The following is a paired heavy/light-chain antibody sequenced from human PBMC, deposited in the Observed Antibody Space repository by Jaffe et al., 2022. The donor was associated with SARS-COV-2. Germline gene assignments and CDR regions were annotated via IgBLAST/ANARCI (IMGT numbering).Heavy chain of an antibody. CDR2: INCYTGGI. CDR1: GYTFTGYY. CDR3: AREMKVSGQTAFDS. V-gene: IGHV1-2*06. D-gene: IGHD6-19*01. J-gene: IGHJ4*02. Sequence: QVQLLQSGAEVKKPGASVKVSCKTSGYTFTGYYIHWVRRAPGQGLEWMGRINCYTGGINYAPKFQARVTMTRDTSITTTYMELSGLTSDDTAVYFCAREMKVSGQTAFDSWGQGTQVTVSS.
Light chain of an antibody. CDR3: HQYGSSPWT. J-gene: IGKJ1*01. CDR2: GTS. Sequence: DIVLTQSPGTLSLSPGERATLSCRASQSVGSTYLAWYQQRPGQAPRLLIYGTSNRATGIPDRFSGSVSGTDFTLTISRLEPEDFAVYFCHQYGSSPWTFGQGTKVEIK. CDR1: QSVGSTY. V-gene: IGKV3-20*01.